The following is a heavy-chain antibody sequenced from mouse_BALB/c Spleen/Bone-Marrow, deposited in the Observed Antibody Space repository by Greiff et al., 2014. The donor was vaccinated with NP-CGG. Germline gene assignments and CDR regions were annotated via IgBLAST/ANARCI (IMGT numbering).Heavy chain of an antibody. CDR3: TLRWSYYAMDY. CDR2: IYPGSGST. D-gene: IGHD2-3*01. J-gene: IGHJ4*01. CDR1: GYTFTSYW. V-gene: IGHV1S22*01. Sequence: GSELVRPGASVKLSCKASGYTFTSYWMHWVKQRPGQGLEWIGNIYPGSGSTNYDEKFKSKATLTVDTSSSTAYMQLSSLTSEDSAVYYCTLRWSYYAMDYWGQGASVTVSS.